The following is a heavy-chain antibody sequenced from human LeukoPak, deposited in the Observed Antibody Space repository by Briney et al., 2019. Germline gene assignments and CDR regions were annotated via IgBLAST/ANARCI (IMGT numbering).Heavy chain of an antibody. D-gene: IGHD6-13*01. V-gene: IGHV3-53*01. CDR1: GFAVSTKY. CDR3: ARGGDSSTWYEFDY. Sequence: GGSLRLSCAASGFAVSTKYMSWVRQAPGKGLEWVSLIHSVSDTYYADSVKGRFTISRDNSKNTLYLQMNNLRAEDTAVYYCARGGDSSTWYEFDYWGQGTLVTVSS. J-gene: IGHJ4*02. CDR2: IHSVSDT.